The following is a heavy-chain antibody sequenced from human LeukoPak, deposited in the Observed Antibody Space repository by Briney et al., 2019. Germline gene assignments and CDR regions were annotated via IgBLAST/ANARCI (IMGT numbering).Heavy chain of an antibody. CDR2: INAGNGNT. D-gene: IGHD3-22*01. V-gene: IGHV1-3*01. J-gene: IGHJ4*02. Sequence: ASVKVSCKASGYTFTSYAMHWVRQAPGQRLEWMGWINAGNGNTKYSQKFQGRVTITRDTSASTAYMELSSLRSEDTAVYYCARIEHYYDSSGYYREAFDYWGQGTLVTVSS. CDR3: ARIEHYYDSSGYYREAFDY. CDR1: GYTFTSYA.